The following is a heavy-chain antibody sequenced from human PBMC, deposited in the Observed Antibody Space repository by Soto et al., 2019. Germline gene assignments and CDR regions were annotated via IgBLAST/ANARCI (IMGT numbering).Heavy chain of an antibody. CDR2: VSIGGST. J-gene: IGHJ4*02. CDR1: GFTFSSYA. V-gene: IGHV3-23*01. Sequence: DVQLLESGGGLVQPEGSLRLSCAASGFTFSSYAMGWVRQGPGKGLEWVAVVSIGGSTHYADSVRGRFTISRDNSKNTLSLQMKSLTAEDTAVYFCAKLRGAGGHFDYWGQGALVTVSS. D-gene: IGHD2-15*01. CDR3: AKLRGAGGHFDY.